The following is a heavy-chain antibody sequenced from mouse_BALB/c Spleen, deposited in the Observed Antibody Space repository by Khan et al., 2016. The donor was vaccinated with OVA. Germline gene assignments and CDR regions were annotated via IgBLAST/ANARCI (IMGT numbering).Heavy chain of an antibody. J-gene: IGHJ4*01. V-gene: IGHV9-3-1*01. CDR2: ISTYTGEP. Sequence: QIQLVQSGPELKKPGETVKISCKASGYTFTNYGMNWVKQAPGKALKWMGWISTYTGEPTYADDFKGRVAFSLETSASTAYLQINNLKNEDTATYFGTRPPHFSYVLVYWGQGTSVTGSS. CDR3: TRPPHFSYVLVY. CDR1: GYTFTNYG.